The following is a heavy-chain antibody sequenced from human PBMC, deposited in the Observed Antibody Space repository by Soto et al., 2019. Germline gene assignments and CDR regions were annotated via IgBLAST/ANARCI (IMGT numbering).Heavy chain of an antibody. Sequence: QVTLKESGPVLVKPTETLTLTCTVSGFSLSNARMGVSWIRQPPGKALEWLAHIFSIDEKSYSTSLKRRPTITKDTSKSQVGLTQTNMDPVDTATYYWALIERYCYWLFPPLYYFDYWGQGTLVTVSS. CDR3: ALIERYCYWLFPPLYYFDY. V-gene: IGHV2-26*01. J-gene: IGHJ4*02. CDR1: GFSLSNARMG. CDR2: IFSIDEK. D-gene: IGHD3-9*01.